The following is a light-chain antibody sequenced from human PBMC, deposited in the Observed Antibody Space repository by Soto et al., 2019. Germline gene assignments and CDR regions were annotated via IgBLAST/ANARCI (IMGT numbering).Light chain of an antibody. CDR3: NSQATSGIRV. CDR2: SDN. J-gene: IGLJ1*01. CDR1: SSNIGAGYV. V-gene: IGLV1-40*01. Sequence: QSVLTQPPSVSGAPGQRVTISCTGSSSNIGAGYVVHWYQQLPGAAPKLLIFSDNNRPSGVPDRFSGSKSGTSASLAITGLRAEDEADYYCNSQATSGIRVFGTGTKVTVL.